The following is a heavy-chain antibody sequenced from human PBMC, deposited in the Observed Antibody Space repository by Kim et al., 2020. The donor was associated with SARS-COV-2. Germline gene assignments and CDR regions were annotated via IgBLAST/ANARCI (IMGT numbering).Heavy chain of an antibody. J-gene: IGHJ3*01. CDR3: ARGFRITIFGVVIIPTSF. CDR2: INHSGST. D-gene: IGHD3-3*01. Sequence: SETLSLTCAVYGGSFSGYYWSWIRQPPGKGLEWIGEINHSGSTNYNPSLKSRVTISVDTSKNQFSLKLSSVTAADTAVYYCARGFRITIFGVVIIPTSF. V-gene: IGHV4-34*01. CDR1: GGSFSGYY.